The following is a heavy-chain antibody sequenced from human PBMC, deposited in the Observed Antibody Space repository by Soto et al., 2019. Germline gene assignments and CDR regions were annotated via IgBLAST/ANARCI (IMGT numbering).Heavy chain of an antibody. V-gene: IGHV3-30*18. Sequence: QVQLVESGGGVVQPGRSLRLSCAASGFSFSSYGMYWVRQAPGKGLKWVAVISYDGSNKYYADSVKGRFTISRDNSKSTLYLQMNSLRAEDTAVYYCAKDGGFSNSWYLDYWGQGTLVTVSS. CDR2: ISYDGSNK. CDR3: AKDGGFSNSWYLDY. CDR1: GFSFSSYG. J-gene: IGHJ4*02. D-gene: IGHD6-13*01.